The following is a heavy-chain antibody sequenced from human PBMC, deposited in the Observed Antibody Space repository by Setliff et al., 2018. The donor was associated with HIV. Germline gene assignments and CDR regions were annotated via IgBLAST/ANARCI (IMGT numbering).Heavy chain of an antibody. D-gene: IGHD2-21*01. J-gene: IGHJ4*02. CDR3: ARYALCSDDCSDEGADI. V-gene: IGHV1-18*01. CDR2: INLYKDDT. CDR1: GYTFSSYA. Sequence: ASVKVSCKASGYTFSSYAITWVRQAPGQGLEWMGSINLYKDDTHYAQKFQDRVAMTADTSTNTVYMELRSLRSDDTAVYYCARYALCSDDCSDEGADIWGQGTLGTVSS.